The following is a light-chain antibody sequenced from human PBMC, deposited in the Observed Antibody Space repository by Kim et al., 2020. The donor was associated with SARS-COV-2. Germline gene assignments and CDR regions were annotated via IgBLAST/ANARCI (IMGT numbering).Light chain of an antibody. CDR1: KLGDQY. V-gene: IGLV3-1*01. CDR2: QDS. Sequence: SYELTQPPSVSVSPGQTASITCSGDKLGDQYACWYQQKPGQSPVLVIYQDSKRPSGIPERFSGSNSGNTATLTISGTQAMDEADYYCQAWDSSTGKVFGGGTKLTVL. CDR3: QAWDSSTGKV. J-gene: IGLJ3*02.